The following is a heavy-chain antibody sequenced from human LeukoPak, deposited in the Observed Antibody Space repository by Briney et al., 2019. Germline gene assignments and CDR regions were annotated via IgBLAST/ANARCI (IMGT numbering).Heavy chain of an antibody. Sequence: ASVKVSCKASGYTFTSYYMHWVRQPPGQGLEWMGIINPSGGSTSYAQKFQGRVTMTRSTSTSTVYMELSSLRSEDTAVYYCARVGYCSGDSCYNDYWGQGTLVTVSS. CDR1: GYTFTSYY. V-gene: IGHV1-46*01. CDR3: ARVGYCSGDSCYNDY. D-gene: IGHD2-15*01. CDR2: INPSGGST. J-gene: IGHJ4*02.